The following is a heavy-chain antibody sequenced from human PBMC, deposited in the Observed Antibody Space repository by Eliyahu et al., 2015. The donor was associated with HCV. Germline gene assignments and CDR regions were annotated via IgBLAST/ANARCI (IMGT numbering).Heavy chain of an antibody. Sequence: EVQLVESGGGLVKPGGSLRLSCAASGFTFSNAWMNWVRQAPGKGLEWVGRIKSKTDGGTTDYAAPVKGRFTISRDDSKNTLYLQMNSLKTEDTAVYYCTTDVGSSTSALTGLIDYWGQGTLVTVSS. D-gene: IGHD2-2*01. J-gene: IGHJ4*02. CDR2: IKSKTDGGTT. CDR1: GFTFSNAW. CDR3: TTDVGSSTSALTGLIDY. V-gene: IGHV3-15*07.